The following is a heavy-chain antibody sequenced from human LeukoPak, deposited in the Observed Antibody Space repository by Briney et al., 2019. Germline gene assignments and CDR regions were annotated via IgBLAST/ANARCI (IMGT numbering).Heavy chain of an antibody. V-gene: IGHV2-5*02. Sequence: SDPTLVKPTQTLTLTCTFSGFSLSTSGVGVGWIRQPPGKALEWLALIYWDDDKRYSPSLKSRLTITKDTSKNQVVLTMTNMDPVDTATYYCAHTRTQLLWFTTNSKYNWFDPWGQGTLVTVSS. J-gene: IGHJ5*02. CDR2: IYWDDDK. CDR1: GFSLSTSGVG. D-gene: IGHD3-10*01. CDR3: AHTRTQLLWFTTNSKYNWFDP.